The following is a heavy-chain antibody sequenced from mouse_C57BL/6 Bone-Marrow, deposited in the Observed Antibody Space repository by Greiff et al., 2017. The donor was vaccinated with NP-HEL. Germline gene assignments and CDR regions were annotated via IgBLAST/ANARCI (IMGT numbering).Heavy chain of an antibody. J-gene: IGHJ4*01. V-gene: IGHV1-64*01. Sequence: QVQLQQPGAELVKPGASVKLSCKASGYTFTSYWMHWVKQRPGQGLEWIGMIHPNSGSTNYNEKVKSKATLTVDKSSSTAYMQRSSLTSEDSAVYYCARPYDCYYAMDYWGQGTSVTVSS. CDR2: IHPNSGST. D-gene: IGHD2-4*01. CDR1: GYTFTSYW. CDR3: ARPYDCYYAMDY.